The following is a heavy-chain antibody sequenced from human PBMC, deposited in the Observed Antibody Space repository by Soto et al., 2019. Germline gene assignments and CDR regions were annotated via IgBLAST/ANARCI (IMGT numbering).Heavy chain of an antibody. Sequence: QVQLVQSGAEVKKPGASVKVSCKASCYTFTSYGISWVRQAPGQGLEWMGWISAYNGNTNYAQKLQGRVTMTTDTSTSTASTELRSLRSDDMHVDYCARDSYDTDNWGQGPLVTVSS. CDR1: CYTFTSYG. CDR3: ARDSYDTDN. J-gene: IGHJ4*02. V-gene: IGHV1-18*03. D-gene: IGHD3-3*01. CDR2: ISAYNGNT.